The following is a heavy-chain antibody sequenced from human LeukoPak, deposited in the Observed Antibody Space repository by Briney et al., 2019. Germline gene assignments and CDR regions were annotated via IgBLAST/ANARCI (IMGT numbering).Heavy chain of an antibody. D-gene: IGHD5-12*01. V-gene: IGHV1-18*01. CDR1: GYTFTSYG. CDR2: ISAYNGNT. CDR3: ARAMSGYDLGYYYYYMDV. J-gene: IGHJ6*03. Sequence: ASVKVSCKASGYTFTSYGISWVRQAPGQGLEWMGWISAYNGNTNYAQKPQGGVTMTTDTSTSTAYMELRSLRSDDTAVYYCARAMSGYDLGYYYYYMDVWGKGTTVTVSS.